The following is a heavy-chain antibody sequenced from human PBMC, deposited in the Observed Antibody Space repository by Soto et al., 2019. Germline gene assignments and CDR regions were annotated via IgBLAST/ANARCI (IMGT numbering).Heavy chain of an antibody. CDR3: AKAAYYYGSGSYYNVGYYYYYMDV. CDR1: GFTFSSYA. V-gene: IGHV3-23*01. Sequence: PGGSLRLSCAASGFTFSSYAMSWVRQAPGKGLEWVSAISGSGGSTYYADSVKGRFTISRDNSKNTLYLQMNSLRAEDTAVYYCAKAAYYYGSGSYYNVGYYYYYMDVWGKGTTVTVSS. D-gene: IGHD3-10*01. CDR2: ISGSGGST. J-gene: IGHJ6*03.